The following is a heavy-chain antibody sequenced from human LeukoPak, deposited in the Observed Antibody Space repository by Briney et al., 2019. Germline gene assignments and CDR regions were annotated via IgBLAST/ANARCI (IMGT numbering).Heavy chain of an antibody. CDR2: ISAYNGNT. J-gene: IGHJ6*02. CDR3: ARGYCSGGSCYFSYYYYYGMDV. V-gene: IGHV1-18*01. D-gene: IGHD2-15*01. Sequence: ASVKVSCKASGYTFTSYGISWVRQAPGQGLEWMGWISAYNGNTNYAQKLQGRVTMTTDTSTSTAYMELRSLRSEDTAVYYCARGYCSGGSCYFSYYYYYGMDVWGQGTTVTVSS. CDR1: GYTFTSYG.